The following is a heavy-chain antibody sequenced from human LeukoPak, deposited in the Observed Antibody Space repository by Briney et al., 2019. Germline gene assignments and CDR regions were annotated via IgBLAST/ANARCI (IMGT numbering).Heavy chain of an antibody. V-gene: IGHV3-23*01. Sequence: GGSLRLSCAASGFTFSIYAMSWFRQAPGKGLDWFSAITDSGGDTYYADSVKGRFTISRDNAKNSLYLQMNSLRAEDTAVYYCARDLDIPYDSSGYYYPHYFDYWGQGTLVTVSS. J-gene: IGHJ4*02. CDR2: ITDSGGDT. CDR1: GFTFSIYA. D-gene: IGHD3-22*01. CDR3: ARDLDIPYDSSGYYYPHYFDY.